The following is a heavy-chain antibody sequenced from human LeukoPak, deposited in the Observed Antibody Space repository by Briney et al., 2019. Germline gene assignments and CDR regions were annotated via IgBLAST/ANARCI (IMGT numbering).Heavy chain of an antibody. V-gene: IGHV1-3*01. CDR2: INAGNGNT. Sequence: ASVKVSCKASGYTFTTYAIHWVRQATGQRLEWMGWINAGNGNTKYSQKFQGRVTITRDTSASTAYMELSSLRSEDTAVYYCARVTVVAVAGSFDYWGQGTLVTVSS. CDR1: GYTFTTYA. D-gene: IGHD6-19*01. J-gene: IGHJ4*02. CDR3: ARVTVVAVAGSFDY.